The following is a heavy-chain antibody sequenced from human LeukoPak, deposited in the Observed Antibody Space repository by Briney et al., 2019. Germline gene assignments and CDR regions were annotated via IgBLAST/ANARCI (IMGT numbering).Heavy chain of an antibody. V-gene: IGHV1-3*01. CDR3: ARGDSSSWHLDY. J-gene: IGHJ4*02. CDR2: INAGNGNT. D-gene: IGHD6-13*01. Sequence: ASVKVSCKASGYTFTSYAMHWVRQAPGQRLEWMGWINAGNGNTKYSQKFQGRVTITRDTSASTAYMELSSLRSEDTAVYYCARGDSSSWHLDYWGQGTLVTVSS. CDR1: GYTFTSYA.